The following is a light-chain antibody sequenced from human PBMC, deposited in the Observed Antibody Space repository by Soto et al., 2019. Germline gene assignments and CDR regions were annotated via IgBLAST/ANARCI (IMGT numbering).Light chain of an antibody. Sequence: QSVLTQPPSASGSPGQSVTISCTGTSSDVGDYNFVSWYQQHPGKAPKLMIYEVSKRPSGVPDRFSGSKSGNTASLTVSGLKAEDEADYFCSSYAGSNNFVFGGGTKVTVL. CDR3: SSYAGSNNFV. CDR1: SSDVGDYNF. J-gene: IGLJ2*01. V-gene: IGLV2-8*01. CDR2: EVS.